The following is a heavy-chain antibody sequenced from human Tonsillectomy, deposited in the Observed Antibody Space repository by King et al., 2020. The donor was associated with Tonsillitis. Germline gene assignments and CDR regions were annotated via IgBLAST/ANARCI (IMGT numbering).Heavy chain of an antibody. J-gene: IGHJ3*01. D-gene: IGHD5-18*01. V-gene: IGHV4-4*07. Sequence: VQLQESGPGLVQPSGTLSLTCTVSGGSIADHYWSWIRQPAGKGLEWFGRISAGGNVRLSPSLKSRLTMSVDTSRNHVSLNLRSLTAADTAIYYCARDQGYGLPDAFDVWGQGTVVTVSS. CDR3: ARDQGYGLPDAFDV. CDR2: ISAGGNV. CDR1: GGSIADHY.